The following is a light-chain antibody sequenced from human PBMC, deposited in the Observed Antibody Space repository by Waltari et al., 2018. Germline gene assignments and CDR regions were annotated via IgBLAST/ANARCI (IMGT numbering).Light chain of an antibody. CDR2: GIS. V-gene: IGKV2D-29*01. Sequence: DIWLTQTPLSLSVTPGQAVSISCKSSQSLLQTDEKTYLYWYLQKPGQPPQLLIYGISSRFSGVPDRFSGSGSGTDFTLKISRVEAEDVGIYYCMQSLQRPYTFGQGTKLEIK. CDR1: QSLLQTDEKTY. J-gene: IGKJ2*01. CDR3: MQSLQRPYT.